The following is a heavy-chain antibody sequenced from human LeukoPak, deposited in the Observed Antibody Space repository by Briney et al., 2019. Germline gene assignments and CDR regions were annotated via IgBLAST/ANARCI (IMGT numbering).Heavy chain of an antibody. Sequence: GGSLRLSCAASGFTFSSYAMHWVRQAPGKGLEWVAVISYDGSNKYYADSVKGRFTISRDNSKNTLYLQMNSLRAEDTAVYYCARVAINDYGDYFDYWGQGTLVTVSS. V-gene: IGHV3-30*04. CDR1: GFTFSSYA. J-gene: IGHJ4*02. CDR3: ARVAINDYGDYFDY. D-gene: IGHD4-17*01. CDR2: ISYDGSNK.